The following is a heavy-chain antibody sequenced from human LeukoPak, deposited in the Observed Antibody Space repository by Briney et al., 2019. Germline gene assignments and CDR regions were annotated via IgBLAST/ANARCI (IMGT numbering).Heavy chain of an antibody. CDR1: GFTFSNYN. Sequence: GGSLRLSCAASGFTFSNYNMNWVRHAPGKGLEGVSAISTSGSYTYYADSVKGRFTISRDNSKNTLYLEMNSLRAEDTAVYYCAVHSSGYYYIDYWGQGTLVTVSS. CDR2: ISTSGSYT. CDR3: AVHSSGYYYIDY. V-gene: IGHV3-23*01. D-gene: IGHD3-22*01. J-gene: IGHJ4*02.